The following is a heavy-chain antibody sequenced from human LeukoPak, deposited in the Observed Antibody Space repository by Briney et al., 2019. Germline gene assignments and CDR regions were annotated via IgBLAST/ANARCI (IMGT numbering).Heavy chain of an antibody. D-gene: IGHD3-10*01. CDR1: GGSISSGDFY. V-gene: IGHV4-30-4*01. Sequence: SQTLSLTCTVSGGSISSGDFYWSWIRQPPGKGLEWIGYIYYSGSTYYNPSLKSRVTISVDTSKNQFSLKLSSVTAADTAVYYCARESGSEYGSGPGGFDPWGQGTLVTVSS. CDR3: ARESGSEYGSGPGGFDP. J-gene: IGHJ5*02. CDR2: IYYSGST.